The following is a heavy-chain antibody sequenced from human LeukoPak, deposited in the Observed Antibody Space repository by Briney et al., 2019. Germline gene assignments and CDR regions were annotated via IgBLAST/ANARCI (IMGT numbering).Heavy chain of an antibody. CDR3: ARDPSSTSPSLNWFDP. J-gene: IGHJ5*02. V-gene: IGHV4-39*07. CDR2: IYYSGST. D-gene: IGHD2-2*01. CDR1: GGSISSSIYY. Sequence: SETLSLTCTVSGGSISSSIYYWGWIRQPPGKGLEWIGSIYYSGSTYYNPSLKSRATISVDTSKNQFSLKLSSVTAADTAVYYCARDPSSTSPSLNWFDPWGQGTLVTVSS.